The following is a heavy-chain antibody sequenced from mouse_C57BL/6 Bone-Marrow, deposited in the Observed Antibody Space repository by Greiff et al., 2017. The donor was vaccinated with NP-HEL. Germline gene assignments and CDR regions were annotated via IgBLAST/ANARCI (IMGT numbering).Heavy chain of an antibody. D-gene: IGHD1-1*01. V-gene: IGHV14-4*01. CDR1: GFNIKDDY. Sequence: EVQLQQSGAELVRPGASVKLSCTASGFNIKDDYMHWVKQRPEQGLEWIGWIDPENGDTEYAAKFQGKATITADTSSNTAYLQLSSLTSEDTAVYYCNGYYGSSYRAWFAYWGQGTLVTVSA. CDR3: NGYYGSSYRAWFAY. CDR2: IDPENGDT. J-gene: IGHJ3*01.